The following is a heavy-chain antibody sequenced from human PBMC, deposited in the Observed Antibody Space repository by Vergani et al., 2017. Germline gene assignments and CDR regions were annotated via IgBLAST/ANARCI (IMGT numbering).Heavy chain of an antibody. CDR3: ARLPYYYGSGSYNWFDP. CDR2: IIPIFGTA. J-gene: IGHJ5*02. CDR1: GGTFSSYA. Sequence: QVQLVQSGAEVKKPGSSVKVSCKASGGTFSSYAISWVRQAPGQGLEWMAGIIPIFGTANYAQKFQGRVTITADESTSTAYMELSSLRSEDTAVYYCARLPYYYGSGSYNWFDPWGQGTLVTVSS. V-gene: IGHV1-69*01. D-gene: IGHD3-10*01.